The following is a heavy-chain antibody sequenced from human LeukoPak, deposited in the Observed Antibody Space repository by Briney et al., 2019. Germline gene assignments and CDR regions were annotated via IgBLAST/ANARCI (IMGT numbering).Heavy chain of an antibody. D-gene: IGHD4-17*01. CDR1: RFTFSDYY. V-gene: IGHV3-33*08. Sequence: GGSLRLSCAASRFTFSDYYMSWIRQAPGKGLEWVAVIWYDGSNKYYADSVKGRFTISRDNSKNTLYLQMNSLRAEDTAVYYCARDGDGDYFDYWGQGTLVTVSS. CDR2: IWYDGSNK. CDR3: ARDGDGDYFDY. J-gene: IGHJ4*02.